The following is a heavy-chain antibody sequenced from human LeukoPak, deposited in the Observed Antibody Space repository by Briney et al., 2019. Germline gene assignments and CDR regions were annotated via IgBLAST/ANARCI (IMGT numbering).Heavy chain of an antibody. CDR1: GGSTSGSY. CDR2: IHYTGSI. J-gene: IGHJ6*02. D-gene: IGHD1-26*01. V-gene: IGHV4-59*01. CDR3: ARTGYGRDYYGMDV. Sequence: SETLSLTCSVSGGSTSGSYWSWVRQPPGKGLQWIGYIHYTGSIDYNPSLKSRVTISIDTPKNQVSLRVTSVTAADTAVYYCARTGYGRDYYGMDVWGQGTTVTVSS.